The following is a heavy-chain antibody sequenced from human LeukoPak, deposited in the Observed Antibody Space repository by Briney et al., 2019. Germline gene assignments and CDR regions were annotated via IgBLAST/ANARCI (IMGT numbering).Heavy chain of an antibody. D-gene: IGHD1-1*01. CDR2: IKQDGREK. CDR3: ARGRHDAFDI. Sequence: PGGSLRLSCAASGFTFSSYWMTWVRQAPGKGLEWVANIKQDGREKHYVDSVKGRFTISRDNAKNSLFLQMNSLRAEDTAVYYCARGRHDAFDIWGQGTMVTVSS. J-gene: IGHJ3*02. CDR1: GFTFSSYW. V-gene: IGHV3-7*05.